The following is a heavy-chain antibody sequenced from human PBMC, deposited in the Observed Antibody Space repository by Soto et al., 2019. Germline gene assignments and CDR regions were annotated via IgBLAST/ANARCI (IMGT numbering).Heavy chain of an antibody. V-gene: IGHV4-30-2*01. CDR2: IYHSGST. Sequence: WTWLRQPPGKGLEWIGYIYHSGSTYYHPSLKSRVTISVDRSKNQFSLKLNSVTAADTAVYYCARVPDVWGQGTTVTVSS. J-gene: IGHJ6*02. CDR3: ARVPDV.